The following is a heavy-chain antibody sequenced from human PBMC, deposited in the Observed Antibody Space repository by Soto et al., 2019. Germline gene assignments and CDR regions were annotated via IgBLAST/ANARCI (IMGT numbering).Heavy chain of an antibody. CDR2: TYHSGST. CDR3: AFLDCSSTSCAFDI. D-gene: IGHD2-2*01. Sequence: QEQLQESGPGLVKPSVTLSLPCAVSGGSISSNNWWRWGRQPPGKGLEWIGETYHSGSTNYNPSLTSGVTITVDKSKNKFSLKLGSVTDADTAVYYCAFLDCSSTSCAFDIWGQGTMVTVSS. J-gene: IGHJ3*02. V-gene: IGHV4-4*02. CDR1: GGSISSNNW.